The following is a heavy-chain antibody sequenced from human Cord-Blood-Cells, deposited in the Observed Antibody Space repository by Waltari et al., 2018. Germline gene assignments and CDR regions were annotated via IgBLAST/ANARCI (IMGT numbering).Heavy chain of an antibody. J-gene: IGHJ2*01. V-gene: IGHV1-2*02. D-gene: IGHD3-16*02. Sequence: QVQLVQSGAEVKKPGASVKVSCKASGEPSTGSYMHWVRPAPGQGLEWMGWINPNSGGTNYAQKFQGRVTMTRDTSISTAYMELSRLRSDDTAVYYCALSSSISGYFDLWGRGTLVTVSS. CDR1: GEPSTGSY. CDR3: ALSSSISGYFDL. CDR2: INPNSGGT.